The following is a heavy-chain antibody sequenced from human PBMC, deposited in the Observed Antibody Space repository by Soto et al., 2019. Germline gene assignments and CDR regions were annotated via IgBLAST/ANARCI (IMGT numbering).Heavy chain of an antibody. D-gene: IGHD3-10*01. V-gene: IGHV3-11*06. CDR1: GFTFSDYY. CDR2: ISSSSSYT. Sequence: QVQLVESGGGLVKPGGSLRLSCAASGFTFSDYYMSWIRQAPGKGLEWVSCISSSSSYTNYADSVKGRFTISRDNAKNSLYLQMNSLRAEDTAVYYCVCGARFRWFALDYWGQGTLVTVSS. CDR3: VCGARFRWFALDY. J-gene: IGHJ4*02.